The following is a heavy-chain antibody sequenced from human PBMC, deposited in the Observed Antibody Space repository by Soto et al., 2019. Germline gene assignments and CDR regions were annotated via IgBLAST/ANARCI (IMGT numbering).Heavy chain of an antibody. CDR1: GFTFSSYA. J-gene: IGHJ4*02. CDR3: ARDPTKITMVRGVPSPYYFDY. Sequence: GGSLRLSCAASGFTFSSYAMHWVRQAPGKGLEWVAVISYDGSNKYYADSVKGRFTISRDNSKNTLYLQMNSLRAEDTAVYYCARDPTKITMVRGVPSPYYFDYWGQGTLVTVSS. V-gene: IGHV3-30-3*01. D-gene: IGHD3-10*01. CDR2: ISYDGSNK.